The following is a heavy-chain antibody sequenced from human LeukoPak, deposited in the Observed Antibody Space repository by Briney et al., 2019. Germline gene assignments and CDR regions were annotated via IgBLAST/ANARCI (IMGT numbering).Heavy chain of an antibody. Sequence: ASVKVSCKASGYTFTSYDINWVRQATGQGLEWMGWMNPNSGNTGYAQKFQGRVTMTRNTSISTAYMELSSLRSEDTAVYYCARYSSSWYSDNDYWGQGTLVTVSS. CDR2: MNPNSGNT. D-gene: IGHD6-13*01. CDR1: GYTFTSYD. V-gene: IGHV1-8*01. CDR3: ARYSSSWYSDNDY. J-gene: IGHJ4*02.